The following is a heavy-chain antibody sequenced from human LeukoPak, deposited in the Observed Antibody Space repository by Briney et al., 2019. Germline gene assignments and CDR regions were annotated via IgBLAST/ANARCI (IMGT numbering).Heavy chain of an antibody. V-gene: IGHV3-23*01. CDR2: ISGSGGST. CDR3: AKGVKYSGRLGAFDI. J-gene: IGHJ3*02. D-gene: IGHD1-26*01. Sequence: GGSLRLSCAASGFTFSSYAMSWVRQAPGKGLEWVSAISGSGGSTYYADSVKGRFTISRDNSKNTLYLQMNSLRAEDTAVYHCAKGVKYSGRLGAFDIWGQGTMVTVSS. CDR1: GFTFSSYA.